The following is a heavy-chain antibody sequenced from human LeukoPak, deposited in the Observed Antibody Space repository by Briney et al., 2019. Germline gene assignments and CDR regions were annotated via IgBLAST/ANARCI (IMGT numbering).Heavy chain of an antibody. CDR3: ARHWPEGPSGAAPTLYNWFDP. V-gene: IGHV4-4*07. CDR1: GGSISSFS. J-gene: IGHJ5*02. Sequence: SETLSLTCTVSGGSISSFSWNWIRQPAGKGLEWIGHIYTSGSTNYNPSLKSRVTMSGDTSKNQFSLKLSSVTAADTAVYYCARHWPEGPSGAAPTLYNWFDPWGQGTLVTVSS. CDR2: IYTSGST. D-gene: IGHD6-6*01.